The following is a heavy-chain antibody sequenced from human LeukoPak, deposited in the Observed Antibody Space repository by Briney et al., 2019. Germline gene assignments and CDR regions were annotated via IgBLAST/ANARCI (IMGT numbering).Heavy chain of an antibody. J-gene: IGHJ4*02. V-gene: IGHV3-23*01. CDR1: GFTFSSYD. CDR3: AKGQGPRIAAASDY. CDR2: ISGSGGST. D-gene: IGHD6-13*01. Sequence: GGSLRLSCAASGFTFSSYDMSWVRQAPGKGLEWVSAISGSGGSTYYADSVKGRFTISRDNSKNTLYLQMNSLRAEDTAVYYCAKGQGPRIAAASDYWGQGTLVTVSS.